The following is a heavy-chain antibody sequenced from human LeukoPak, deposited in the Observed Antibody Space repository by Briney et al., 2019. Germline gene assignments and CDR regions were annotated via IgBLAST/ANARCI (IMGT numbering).Heavy chain of an antibody. D-gene: IGHD3-10*01. CDR2: IKSKTDGGTT. J-gene: IGHJ4*02. CDR3: TTNYYGSGSFDY. V-gene: IGHV3-15*01. Sequence: GGSLRLSCAASGFTFSDAWMNWVRQAPGMGLEWLGRIKSKTDGGTTDYAAPVKGRFTISRDDSKNTLYLRMNSLKTEDTAVYYCTTNYYGSGSFDYWGQGTLVTVSS. CDR1: GFTFSDAW.